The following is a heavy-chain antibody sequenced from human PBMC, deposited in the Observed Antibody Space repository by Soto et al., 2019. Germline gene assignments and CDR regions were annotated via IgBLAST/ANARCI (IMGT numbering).Heavy chain of an antibody. D-gene: IGHD3-10*01. J-gene: IGHJ4*02. CDR1: GFTFSSYS. CDR3: ARKGRYYYGSGRSPDDY. V-gene: IGHV3-21*01. Sequence: EVQLVESGGGLVKPGGSLRLSCAASGFTFSSYSMNWVRQAPGKGLEWVSSISSSSSYIYYADSVKGRFTISRDNAKNSLDLQMNSLRAEDTAVYYCARKGRYYYGSGRSPDDYWGQGTLVTVSS. CDR2: ISSSSSYI.